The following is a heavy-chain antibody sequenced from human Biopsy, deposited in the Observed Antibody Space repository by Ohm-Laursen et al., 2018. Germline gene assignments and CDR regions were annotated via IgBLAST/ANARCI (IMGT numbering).Heavy chain of an antibody. J-gene: IGHJ6*02. D-gene: IGHD3-9*01. CDR1: GGTFSNYA. CDR3: APQTPRDPDILTGAYHYDMAV. V-gene: IGHV1-69*13. CDR2: IITFFRTV. Sequence: SVKVSCNASGGTFSNYAISWVRQAPGEGLEWMGGIITFFRTVNYAQNFQGRLTITADEFTDTAYMELRSLRSEDTAVYYCAPQTPRDPDILTGAYHYDMAVWGQGTTVTVSS.